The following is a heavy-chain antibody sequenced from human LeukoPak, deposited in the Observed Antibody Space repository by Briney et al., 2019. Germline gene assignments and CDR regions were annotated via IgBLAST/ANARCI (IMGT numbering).Heavy chain of an antibody. D-gene: IGHD6-19*01. J-gene: IGHJ6*02. Sequence: GGSLRLSCAASGSTFSSYAMHWVRQAPGKGLEWVAVISYDGSNKYFADSVKGRFTISRDNSENTLYLQMNSLRVEDTAVYYCAKVYRSGWWNGMDVWGQASSVTVSS. CDR3: AKVYRSGWWNGMDV. V-gene: IGHV3-30*18. CDR2: ISYDGSNK. CDR1: GSTFSSYA.